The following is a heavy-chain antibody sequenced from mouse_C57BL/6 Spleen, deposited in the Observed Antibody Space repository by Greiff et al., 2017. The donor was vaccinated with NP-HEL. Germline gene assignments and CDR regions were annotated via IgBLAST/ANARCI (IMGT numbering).Heavy chain of an antibody. V-gene: IGHV5-6*02. Sequence: EVMLVESGGDLVKPGGSLKLSCAASGFTFSSYGMSWVRQTPDKRLEWVATISSGGSYTYYPDSVKGRFTISRDNAKNTLYLQMSSLKSEDTAMYYGARPGGTPYVDYWGQGTTLTVSS. D-gene: IGHD1-1*02. CDR3: ARPGGTPYVDY. CDR1: GFTFSSYG. CDR2: ISSGGSYT. J-gene: IGHJ2*01.